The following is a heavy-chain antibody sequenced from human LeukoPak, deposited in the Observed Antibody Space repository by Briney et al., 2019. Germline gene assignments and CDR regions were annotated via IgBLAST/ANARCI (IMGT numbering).Heavy chain of an antibody. CDR1: GGTFSSYA. Sequence: ASVKVSCKASGGTFSSYAISWVRQAPGQGLEWMGGFDPEDGETIYAQKFQGRVTMTEDTSTDTAYMELSSLRSEDTAVYYCATDASGSYNYWGQGTLVTVSS. CDR3: ATDASGSYNY. D-gene: IGHD1-26*01. V-gene: IGHV1-24*01. J-gene: IGHJ4*02. CDR2: FDPEDGET.